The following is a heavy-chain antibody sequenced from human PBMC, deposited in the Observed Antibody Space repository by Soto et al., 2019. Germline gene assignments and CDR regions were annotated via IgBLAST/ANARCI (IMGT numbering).Heavy chain of an antibody. CDR3: ARGSSPAYYYDSSGYSPAFY. Sequence: ASVKVSFKASGYTFTSYGISWVRQAPGQGLEWMGWISAYNGNTNYAQKLQGRVTMTTDTSTSTAYMELRSLRSDDTAVYYCARGSSPAYYYDSSGYSPAFYWGQGTLVTVSS. CDR1: GYTFTSYG. V-gene: IGHV1-18*04. CDR2: ISAYNGNT. D-gene: IGHD3-22*01. J-gene: IGHJ4*02.